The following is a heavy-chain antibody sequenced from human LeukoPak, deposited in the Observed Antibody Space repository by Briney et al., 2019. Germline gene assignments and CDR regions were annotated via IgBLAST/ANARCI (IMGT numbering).Heavy chain of an antibody. V-gene: IGHV3-23*01. J-gene: IGHJ4*02. Sequence: PGGSLRLSCAASGFTFSSYAMSWVRQAPGRGLEWVSAISGSGGSTYYADSVKGRFTVSRDNSKNTLYLQMNSLRAEDTAVYYCAKDLFSGSYYYFDYWGQGTLVTVSS. CDR2: ISGSGGST. CDR3: AKDLFSGSYYYFDY. D-gene: IGHD1-26*01. CDR1: GFTFSSYA.